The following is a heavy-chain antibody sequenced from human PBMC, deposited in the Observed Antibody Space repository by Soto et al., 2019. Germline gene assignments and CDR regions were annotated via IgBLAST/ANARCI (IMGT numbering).Heavy chain of an antibody. CDR2: ISNGGDVI. CDR3: AKENWYPDL. V-gene: IGHV3-11*01. Sequence: QVQLVESGGGLVKPGGSLRLSCAASGFSFSNYFMTWIRQAPGRGLEWVSYISNGGDVIHYADSVKGRFTISRDNVEKLLSLQMNSLRVEDTAVYYCAKENWYPDLWGRGTLVTVSS. CDR1: GFSFSNYF. J-gene: IGHJ2*01.